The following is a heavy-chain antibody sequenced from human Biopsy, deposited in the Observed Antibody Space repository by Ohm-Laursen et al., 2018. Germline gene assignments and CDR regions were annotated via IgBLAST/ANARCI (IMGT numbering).Heavy chain of an antibody. Sequence: SVKVSCKAPGGTFSNYGVNWVRQAPGQGLEWLGGIIPILGTGNYAQKFQDRVTVAADTSTSTATMELRSLRSDDTAVYYCATKLTGYFHHWGQGTLVIVSS. J-gene: IGHJ1*01. V-gene: IGHV1-69*06. CDR2: IIPILGTG. CDR3: ATKLTGYFHH. CDR1: GGTFSNYG. D-gene: IGHD3-9*01.